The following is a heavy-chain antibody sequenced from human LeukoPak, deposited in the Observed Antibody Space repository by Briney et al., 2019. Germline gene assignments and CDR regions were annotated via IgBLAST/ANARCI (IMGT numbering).Heavy chain of an antibody. J-gene: IGHJ5*02. CDR1: GGTLSRHV. D-gene: IGHD5-18*01. Sequence: SVKVSCKASGGTLSRHVVSWVRQAPGQGLEWVGEIILISPTANYAQKFQDRVTITMDESTAYMELSSLRSEDTAVYYCATGRVSDTTLVSWFDTWGQGSLVTVSS. CDR3: ATGRVSDTTLVSWFDT. CDR2: IILISPTA. V-gene: IGHV1-69*05.